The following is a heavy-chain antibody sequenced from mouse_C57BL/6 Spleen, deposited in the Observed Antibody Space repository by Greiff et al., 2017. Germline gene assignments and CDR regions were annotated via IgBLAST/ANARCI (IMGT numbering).Heavy chain of an antibody. CDR3: ARPSTMVTTGGFAY. CDR1: GFTFSDYG. J-gene: IGHJ3*01. Sequence: EVKLVESGGGLVKPGGSLKLSCAASGFTFSDYGMHWVRQAPEKGLEWVAYISSGSSTIYYADTVQGRFTIAIDNAKNTLFLQMTSLRSEDTAMYYCARPSTMVTTGGFAYWGQGTLVTVSA. CDR2: ISSGSSTI. V-gene: IGHV5-17*01. D-gene: IGHD2-2*01.